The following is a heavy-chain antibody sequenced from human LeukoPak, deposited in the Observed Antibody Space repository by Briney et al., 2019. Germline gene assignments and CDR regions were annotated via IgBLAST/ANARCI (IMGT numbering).Heavy chain of an antibody. CDR2: ISYDGSNK. D-gene: IGHD2-2*01. J-gene: IGHJ5*02. Sequence: GRSLRLSCAASGFTFSSYAMHWVRQAPGKGLEWVAVISYDGSNKYYADSVKGRFTISRDNSKNTLYLQMNSLRAEDTAVYYCARGASSREEFDPWGQGTLVTVSS. V-gene: IGHV3-30*04. CDR1: GFTFSSYA. CDR3: ARGASSREEFDP.